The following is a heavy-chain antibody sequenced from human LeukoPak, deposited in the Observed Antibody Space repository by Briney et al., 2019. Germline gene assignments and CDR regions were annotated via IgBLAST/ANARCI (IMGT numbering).Heavy chain of an antibody. CDR2: ISSSDSPI. Sequence: GGSLRLSCAASGFTFSDYYMSWIRQAPGRGLEWVSYISSSDSPISYADSVKGRSTISRDNTKNSLYLQMNSLRAEDTAVYYCARHQHYGMDVWGQGTTVTVSS. V-gene: IGHV3-11*01. J-gene: IGHJ6*02. CDR1: GFTFSDYY. CDR3: ARHQHYGMDV.